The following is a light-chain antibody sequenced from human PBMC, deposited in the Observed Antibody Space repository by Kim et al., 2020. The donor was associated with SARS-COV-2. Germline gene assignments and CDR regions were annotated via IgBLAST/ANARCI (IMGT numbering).Light chain of an antibody. J-gene: IGLJ2*01. V-gene: IGLV1-51*01. CDR1: TANIGINY. CDR3: GTWDNSLSAVV. CDR2: DND. Sequence: GQKVTSSCSGSTANIGINYVYWYQQLPGTAPKLLIYDNDNRPSGIPDRFSGSKSGTSATLAITGLQTGDEADYYCGTWDNSLSAVVFGGGTQLTVL.